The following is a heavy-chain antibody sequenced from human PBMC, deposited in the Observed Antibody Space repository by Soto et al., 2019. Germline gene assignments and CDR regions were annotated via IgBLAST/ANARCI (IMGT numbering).Heavy chain of an antibody. D-gene: IGHD3-22*01. J-gene: IGHJ4*02. CDR3: AKDSTYYYDSSGLAIDY. CDR2: ISWNSGSI. CDR1: GFTFSSYG. Sequence: VQLVESGGGVVQPGRSLRLSCAASGFTFSSYGMHWVRQAPGKGLEWVSGISWNSGSIGYADSVKGRFTISRDNAKNSLYLQMNSLRAEDTALYYCAKDSTYYYDSSGLAIDYWGQGTLVTVSS. V-gene: IGHV3-9*01.